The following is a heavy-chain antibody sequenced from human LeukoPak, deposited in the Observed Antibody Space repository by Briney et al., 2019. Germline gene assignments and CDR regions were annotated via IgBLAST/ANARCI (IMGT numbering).Heavy chain of an antibody. V-gene: IGHV3-21*01. Sequence: GGSLRLSCAASGFTFSSYSMNWVRQAPGKGLEWVSSISSSSSYIYYADSVKGRFTISRDNAKNSLYLQMNSLRAEDTAVYYCARETARVGAYLRYYYYMDVWGKGTTVTVSS. CDR2: ISSSSSYI. D-gene: IGHD1-26*01. CDR3: ARETARVGAYLRYYYYMDV. J-gene: IGHJ6*03. CDR1: GFTFSSYS.